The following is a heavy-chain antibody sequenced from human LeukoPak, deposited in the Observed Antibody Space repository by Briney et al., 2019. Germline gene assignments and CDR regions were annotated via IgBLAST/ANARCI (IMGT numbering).Heavy chain of an antibody. CDR1: GGSFSGYY. D-gene: IGHD6-19*01. V-gene: IGHV4-34*01. J-gene: IGHJ4*02. Sequence: SETLSLTCAVYGGSFSGYYWSWIRQPPGKGLEWVGEINHSRSTNYNPSLKSRVTISVDTSKNQFSLKLTSVTAADTAVYYCARDLSHSGWYQEGYWGQGTLVTVSS. CDR2: INHSRST. CDR3: ARDLSHSGWYQEGY.